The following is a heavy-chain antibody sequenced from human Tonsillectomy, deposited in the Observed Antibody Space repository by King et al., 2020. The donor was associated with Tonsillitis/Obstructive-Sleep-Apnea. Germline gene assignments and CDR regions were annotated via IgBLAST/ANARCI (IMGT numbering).Heavy chain of an antibody. D-gene: IGHD3-3*01. CDR1: GFTFGDYA. CDR3: TRDGHRLYYDFWSGYPTHPYYFDY. Sequence: VQLVESGGGLVKPGRSLRLSCTASGFTFGDYAMSWFRQAPGKGLEWVGFIRSKAYGGTTEYAASVKGRFTISRDDSKSIASLQMNSLKTEDTAVYYCTRDGHRLYYDFWSGYPTHPYYFDYWGQGTLVTVSS. CDR2: IRSKAYGGTT. V-gene: IGHV3-49*05. J-gene: IGHJ4*02.